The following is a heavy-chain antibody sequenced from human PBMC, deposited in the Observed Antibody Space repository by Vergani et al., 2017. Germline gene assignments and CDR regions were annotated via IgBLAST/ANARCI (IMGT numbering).Heavy chain of an antibody. CDR1: GGSISSSSYY. D-gene: IGHD3-22*01. V-gene: IGHV4-39*01. CDR3: ARHISRDYYNIKDDAFDI. CDR2: IYYSGST. J-gene: IGHJ3*02. Sequence: QLQLQESGPGLVKPSETLSLTCTVSGGSISSSSYYWGWIRQPPGKGLEWIGSIYYSGSTYYNPSLKSRVTISVDTSKNQVSLKLSSVTAADTAVYYCARHISRDYYNIKDDAFDIWGQGTMVTVSS.